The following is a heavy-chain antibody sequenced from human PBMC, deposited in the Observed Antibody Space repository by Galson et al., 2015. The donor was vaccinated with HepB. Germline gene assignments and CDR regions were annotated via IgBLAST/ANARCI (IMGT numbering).Heavy chain of an antibody. D-gene: IGHD5-18*01. CDR3: ARSNVDTAMASDY. Sequence: SLRLSCAASGFTFSDYYMSWIRQAPGKGLEWVSYISSSSSYTNYADSVKGRFTISRDNAKNSLYLQMNGLRAEDTAVYYCARSNVDTAMASDYWGQGTLVTVSS. CDR2: ISSSSSYT. CDR1: GFTFSDYY. V-gene: IGHV3-11*06. J-gene: IGHJ4*02.